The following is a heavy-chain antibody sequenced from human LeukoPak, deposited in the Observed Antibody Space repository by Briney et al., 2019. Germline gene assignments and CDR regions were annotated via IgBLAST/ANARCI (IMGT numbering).Heavy chain of an antibody. Sequence: PGGSLRLSCAASGFTFSSYAMSWVRQAPGKGLEWVSYISSSGSTIYYADSVKGRFTISRDNAKNSLYLQMNSLRAEDTAVYYCARALGSSPRRNYMDVWGKGTTVTVSS. CDR3: ARALGSSPRRNYMDV. V-gene: IGHV3-48*04. J-gene: IGHJ6*03. CDR1: GFTFSSYA. CDR2: ISSSGSTI. D-gene: IGHD6-6*01.